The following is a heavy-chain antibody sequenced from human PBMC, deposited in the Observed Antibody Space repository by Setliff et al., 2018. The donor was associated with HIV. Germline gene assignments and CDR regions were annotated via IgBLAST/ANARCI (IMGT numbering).Heavy chain of an antibody. CDR2: INTDGHT. Sequence: GESLKISCAASGFNFTRNWMHWVRQVPGKGLVWVSVINTDGHTLYADSVKGRFTIAGDDAKNTLYLQMNSLRVEDTAVYFCARDGPLVRANINTFDMWGPGTMVTVSS. CDR1: GFNFTRNW. D-gene: IGHD1-20*01. V-gene: IGHV3-74*03. CDR3: ARDGPLVRANINTFDM. J-gene: IGHJ3*02.